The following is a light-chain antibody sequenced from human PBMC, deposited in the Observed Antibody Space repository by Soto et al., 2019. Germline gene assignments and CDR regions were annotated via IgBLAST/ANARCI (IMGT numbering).Light chain of an antibody. CDR3: EQYGSSPRT. Sequence: EIVLTQSPATLSLSPGERATLSFRASQSVSTYLAWYQQKPGQAPRLLIHDASTRATGIPARFSGSGSGTDFTLTISRLEPEDFAVYYCEQYGSSPRTFGQGTKVDIK. V-gene: IGKV3-20*01. CDR1: QSVSTY. J-gene: IGKJ1*01. CDR2: DAS.